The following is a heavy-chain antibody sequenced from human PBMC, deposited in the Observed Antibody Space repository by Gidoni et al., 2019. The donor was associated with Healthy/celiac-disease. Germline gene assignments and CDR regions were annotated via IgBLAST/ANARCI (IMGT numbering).Heavy chain of an antibody. Sequence: EVQLVESGGGLVQPGGSLRLSCAASGFTFSSYWMSWVRQAPGKGLEWVANIKQDGSEKYYVDSVKGRFTISRDNAKNSLYLQMNSLRAEDTAVYYCARDEGSYSFPYYYYGMDVWGQGTTVTVSS. V-gene: IGHV3-7*03. CDR2: IKQDGSEK. CDR3: ARDEGSYSFPYYYYGMDV. CDR1: GFTFSSYW. J-gene: IGHJ6*02. D-gene: IGHD1-26*01.